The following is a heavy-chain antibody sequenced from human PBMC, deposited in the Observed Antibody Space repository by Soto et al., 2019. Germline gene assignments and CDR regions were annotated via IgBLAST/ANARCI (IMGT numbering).Heavy chain of an antibody. CDR1: GFAFNKFG. D-gene: IGHD1-26*01. V-gene: IGHV3-30*18. CDR2: ISYDGSYQ. J-gene: IGHJ4*02. CDR3: AKGGEVGGVLGDH. Sequence: ESGGGVVQPGTSLRLSCEASGFAFNKFGMHWVRQAPGKGLGWVAFISYDGSYQYYADSVQGRLTITRDNSMNTLNMQLNSLRREDTAVYYCAKGGEVGGVLGDHWGQGTLVTVSS.